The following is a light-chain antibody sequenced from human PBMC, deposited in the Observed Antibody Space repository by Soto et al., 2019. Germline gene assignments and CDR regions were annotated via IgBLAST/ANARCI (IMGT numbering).Light chain of an antibody. V-gene: IGKV3-11*01. CDR3: QQRTDRPPWT. CDR1: QSVSSY. Sequence: ETVLTQSPATLSLSPGERATLSCRASQSVSSYLAWYQQKPGQAPRLLIYDASKRAPGIPARFSGSGSGTDFTLTISSLEPEDFAVYYCQQRTDRPPWTFGQGTKVESK. CDR2: DAS. J-gene: IGKJ1*01.